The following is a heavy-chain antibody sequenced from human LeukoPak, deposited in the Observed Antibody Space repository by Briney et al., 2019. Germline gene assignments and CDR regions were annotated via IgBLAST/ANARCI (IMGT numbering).Heavy chain of an antibody. D-gene: IGHD2-15*01. CDR1: EFSVGSNY. Sequence: GGSLRLSCAASEFSVGSNYMTWVRQAPGKGLEWVSGISGSGVRTYYADSVKGRFTTSRDNSKNTLYLQMNSLRAEDTAVYYCARVRGYCSGGSCYSVHYYMDVWGKGTTVTISS. CDR3: ARVRGYCSGGSCYSVHYYMDV. J-gene: IGHJ6*03. CDR2: ISGSGVRT. V-gene: IGHV3-23*01.